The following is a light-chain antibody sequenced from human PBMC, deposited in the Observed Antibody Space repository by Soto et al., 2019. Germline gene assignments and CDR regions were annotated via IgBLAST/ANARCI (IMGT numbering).Light chain of an antibody. Sequence: QSALTQPASVSGSPGQSITISCTGSRSDVGGYKYASWYQHHPGKVPKLIIFEVSNRPSGVSNRFSGSKSGTTASLTISGLQAEDEADYYCVSYTSSITVFGGGTKVTVL. CDR1: RSDVGGYKY. J-gene: IGLJ2*01. CDR2: EVS. CDR3: VSYTSSITV. V-gene: IGLV2-14*01.